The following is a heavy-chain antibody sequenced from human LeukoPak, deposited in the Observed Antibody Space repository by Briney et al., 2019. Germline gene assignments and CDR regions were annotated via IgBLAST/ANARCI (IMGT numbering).Heavy chain of an antibody. Sequence: PSETLSLTCAVSGGSISSGDYSWSWIRQPPGKGLEWIGYIYYSGSTNYNPSLKSRVTISVDTSKNQFSLKLSSVTAADTAVYYCARDVGDYWGQGTLVTVSS. V-gene: IGHV4-61*08. CDR3: ARDVGDY. CDR1: GGSISSGDYS. J-gene: IGHJ4*02. CDR2: IYYSGST.